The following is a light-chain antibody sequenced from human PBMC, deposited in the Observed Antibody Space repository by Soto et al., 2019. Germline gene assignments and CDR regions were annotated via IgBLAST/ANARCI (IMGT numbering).Light chain of an antibody. J-gene: IGLJ1*01. Sequence: QSALTQPASVSGSPGQSITISCTGTSNDVGSYNLVSWYQHHPGKAPKLMIFEGSKRPSGVSNRFSGSKSGNTASLTISGLQAEDEADFYCCSYAGSNDYVFGTGTKVTVL. V-gene: IGLV2-23*01. CDR2: EGS. CDR3: CSYAGSNDYV. CDR1: SNDVGSYNL.